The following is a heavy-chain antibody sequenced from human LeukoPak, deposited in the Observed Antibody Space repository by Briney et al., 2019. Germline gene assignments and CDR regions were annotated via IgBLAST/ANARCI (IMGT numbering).Heavy chain of an antibody. D-gene: IGHD3-22*01. Sequence: GASVRVSCKASGGTFSSSAISWVRQAPGQGLEWMGRIIPIFGTANYAQKFQGRVTITTDESTSTAYMELSSLRSEDTAVYYCARTPHMYYYDSSGYYYFMDYWGQGTLVTVSS. V-gene: IGHV1-69*05. J-gene: IGHJ4*02. CDR1: GGTFSSSA. CDR2: IIPIFGTA. CDR3: ARTPHMYYYDSSGYYYFMDY.